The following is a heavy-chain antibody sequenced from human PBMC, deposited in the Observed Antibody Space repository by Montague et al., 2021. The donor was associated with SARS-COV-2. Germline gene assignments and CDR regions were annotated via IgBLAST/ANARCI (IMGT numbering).Heavy chain of an antibody. CDR3: AKVLYGRSWYGLEV. Sequence: SRSLSLAASGFSFSSYPMQWVRQAPGKGLEWLGVITSDRNHKDYADSVKGRFSMSRDNSKSTVYLEMNSLRAEDTARYYCAKVLYGRSWYGLEVWGQGTTVAVSS. V-gene: IGHV3-30*18. J-gene: IGHJ6*02. CDR1: GFSFSSYP. D-gene: IGHD2-15*01. CDR2: ITSDRNHK.